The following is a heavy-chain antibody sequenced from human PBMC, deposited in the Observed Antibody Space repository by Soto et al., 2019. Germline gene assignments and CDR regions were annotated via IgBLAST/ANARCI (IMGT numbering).Heavy chain of an antibody. CDR2: ISAYNGNT. CDR1: GGTFSSYT. V-gene: IGHV1-18*01. CDR3: ARDQSGYVGHGY. D-gene: IGHD5-12*01. Sequence: ASVKVSCKASGGTFSSYTISWVRQAPGQGLEWMGWISAYNGNTNYAQKLQGRVTMTTDTSTSTAYMDLRSLRSDDTAVYYCARDQSGYVGHGYWGQGTLVTVSS. J-gene: IGHJ4*02.